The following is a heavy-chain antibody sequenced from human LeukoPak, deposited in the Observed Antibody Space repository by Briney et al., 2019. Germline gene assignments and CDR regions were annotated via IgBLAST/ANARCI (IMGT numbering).Heavy chain of an antibody. D-gene: IGHD7-27*01. Sequence: GGSLRLSCAASGFTFSDYWMSWVRQAPGKGLEWVATIDQDGRDKFSVDSVKGRFTISRDNARNSMYLQMKSLRVEDTAVYYCARTSLGWLDPWGQGALVTVSS. CDR3: ARTSLGWLDP. J-gene: IGHJ5*02. CDR1: GFTFSDYW. CDR2: IDQDGRDK. V-gene: IGHV3-7*01.